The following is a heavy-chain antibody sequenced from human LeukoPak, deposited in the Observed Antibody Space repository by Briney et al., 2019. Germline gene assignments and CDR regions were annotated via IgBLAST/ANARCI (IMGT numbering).Heavy chain of an antibody. D-gene: IGHD3-9*01. CDR1: GYTFTGYY. J-gene: IGHJ5*02. Sequence: GASVKVSCKASGYTFTGYYMHWVRQAPGQGLEWTGWINPDSGGTNYAQIFRGRVTMTRDTSISTAYMELSRLRSDDTAVYYCARDLTDNWFDPWGQGTLVTVSS. CDR3: ARDLTDNWFDP. CDR2: INPDSGGT. V-gene: IGHV1-2*02.